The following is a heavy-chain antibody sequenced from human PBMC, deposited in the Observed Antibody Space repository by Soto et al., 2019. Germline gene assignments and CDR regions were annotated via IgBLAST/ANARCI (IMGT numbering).Heavy chain of an antibody. V-gene: IGHV4-59*01. CDR2: IYYSGST. J-gene: IGHJ3*02. CDR1: GGSISSYY. CDR3: ARDSSSAGIEGAFDI. D-gene: IGHD6-6*01. Sequence: SETLSLTCTVSGGSISSYYWSWIRQPPGKGLEWIGYIYYSGSTNYNPSLKSRVTISVDTSKNQFSLKLSSVTAADTAVYYCARDSSSAGIEGAFDIWGKGTMVTVSS.